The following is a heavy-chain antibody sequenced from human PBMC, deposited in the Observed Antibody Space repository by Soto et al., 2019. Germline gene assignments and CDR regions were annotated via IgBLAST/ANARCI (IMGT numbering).Heavy chain of an antibody. CDR1: GFTFSSYD. D-gene: IGHD3-10*01. V-gene: IGHV3-13*05. CDR3: ARGTMVRGYPYYGMDV. CDR2: IGTAGDP. J-gene: IGHJ6*02. Sequence: EVQLVESGGGLVQPRGSLRLSCAASGFTFSSYDMHWVRQATGKGLEWVSAIGTAGDPYYPGSVKGRFTISRENAKNSLYLQMNCLRAGDTAVYYCARGTMVRGYPYYGMDVWGQGTTVTVSS.